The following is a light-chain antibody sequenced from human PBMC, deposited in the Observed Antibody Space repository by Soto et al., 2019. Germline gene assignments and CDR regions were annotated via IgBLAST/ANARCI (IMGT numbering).Light chain of an antibody. CDR1: RSNIGSYT. V-gene: IGLV1-44*01. CDR3: AAWDDSLNGRWV. Sequence: QSVLTQPPSASETPGQRVTLSCSGSRSNIGSYTVNWYQQLPGTAPKLLIYSNNQRPSGVPDRFSGSKSGTSASLAISGLQADDEADYYCAAWDDSLNGRWVFGGGTKLTVL. CDR2: SNN. J-gene: IGLJ3*02.